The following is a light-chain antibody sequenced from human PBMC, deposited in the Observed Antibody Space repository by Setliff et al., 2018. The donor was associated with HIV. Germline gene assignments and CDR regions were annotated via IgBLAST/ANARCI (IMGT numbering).Light chain of an antibody. Sequence: QSALTQPRSVSGSPGQSVTISCTGTSSDVGAYNYVSWYQQHPGKAPKLMICDVSKRPSGVPDRLSASKSGNTASLTISGLQAEDEADYYCCSYAGSYNWVFGGGTKVTVL. CDR3: CSYAGSYNWV. J-gene: IGLJ3*02. CDR1: SSDVGAYNY. CDR2: DVS. V-gene: IGLV2-11*01.